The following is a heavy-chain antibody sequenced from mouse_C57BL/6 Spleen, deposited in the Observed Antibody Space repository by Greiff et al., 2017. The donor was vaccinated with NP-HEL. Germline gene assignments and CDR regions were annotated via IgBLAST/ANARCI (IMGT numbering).Heavy chain of an antibody. Sequence: VQVVESGAELVKPGASVKMSCKASAYTFTTYPIEWMKQNHGKSLEWIGNFHPYNDDTKYNEKFKGKATLTVEKSSSTVYLELSRLTSDDSAVYYCARGYYNYYAMDYWGQGTSVTVSS. CDR1: AYTFTTYP. D-gene: IGHD1-1*01. CDR2: FHPYNDDT. CDR3: ARGYYNYYAMDY. V-gene: IGHV1-47*01. J-gene: IGHJ4*01.